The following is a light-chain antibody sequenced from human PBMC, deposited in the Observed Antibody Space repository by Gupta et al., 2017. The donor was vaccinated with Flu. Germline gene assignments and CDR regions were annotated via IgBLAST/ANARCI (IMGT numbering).Light chain of an antibody. CDR3: MQALQNPRYS. CDR2: LGS. CDR1: QSLRHSNGYNY. V-gene: IGKV2-28*01. J-gene: IGKJ2*03. Sequence: EIAMTQAPLSLPVTPGEPASISCRFSQSLRHSNGYNYLDWYLQKPGQSPQLLIYLGSNRAAGVPDRISGSGSGTDFTLKISRGEAEDVGVYYCMQALQNPRYSFGQGTKLEIK.